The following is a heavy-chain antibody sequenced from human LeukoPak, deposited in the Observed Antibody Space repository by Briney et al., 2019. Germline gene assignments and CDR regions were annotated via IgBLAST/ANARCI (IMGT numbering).Heavy chain of an antibody. V-gene: IGHV4-59*01. CDR1: GGSISSYY. CDR2: IYYSGST. J-gene: IGHJ4*02. CDR3: ARVTGYVIEDYFDY. Sequence: SETLSLTCTVSGGSISSYYWSWIRQPPGKGLEWIGYIYYSGSTNYNPSLKSRVTISVDTSRNQFSLKLRSVTAADTAVYYCARVTGYVIEDYFDYWGQGTLVTVSS. D-gene: IGHD3-22*01.